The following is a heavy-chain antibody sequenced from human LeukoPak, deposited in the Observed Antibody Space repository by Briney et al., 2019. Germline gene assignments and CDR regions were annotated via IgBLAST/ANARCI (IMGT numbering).Heavy chain of an antibody. CDR1: GGSFSGYY. D-gene: IGHD3-22*01. J-gene: IGHJ4*02. V-gene: IGHV4-34*01. CDR2: INHSGST. CDR3: ARRPRRYYDSSGYYLDY. Sequence: KASETLSLTCAVYGGSFSGYYWSWIRQPPGKGLEWIGEINHSGSTNYNPSLKSRVTISVDTSKNQFSLKLSSVTAADTAVYYCARRPRRYYDSSGYYLDYWGQGTLVTVSS.